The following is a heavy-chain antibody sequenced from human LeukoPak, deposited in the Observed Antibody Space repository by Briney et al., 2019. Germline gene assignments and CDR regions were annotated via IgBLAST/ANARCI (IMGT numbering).Heavy chain of an antibody. D-gene: IGHD3-22*01. CDR1: GGFISSSSYY. CDR3: ARDYYDSSCYYFAGFDP. Sequence: SETLSLTCTVSGGFISSSSYYWGWIRQPPGKGLEWIGSFYYSGSTYYNPSLKSRVTISVDTSKNQFSLKLSSVTAADTAVYYCARDYYDSSCYYFAGFDPWGQGTLVTVSS. J-gene: IGHJ5*02. V-gene: IGHV4-39*07. CDR2: FYYSGST.